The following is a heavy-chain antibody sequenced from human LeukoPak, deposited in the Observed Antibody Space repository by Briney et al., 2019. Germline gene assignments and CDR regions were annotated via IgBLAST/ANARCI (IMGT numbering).Heavy chain of an antibody. CDR2: MNPNSGNT. J-gene: IGHJ4*02. D-gene: IGHD6-13*01. Sequence: VASVKVSFKASGYTFTSYDINWVRQATGQGLEWMGWMNPNSGNTGYAQKFQGRVTMTRNTSISTAYMELSSLRSEDTAVYYCARGRLAAAGTGFDYWGQGTLVTVSS. CDR3: ARGRLAAAGTGFDY. V-gene: IGHV1-8*01. CDR1: GYTFTSYD.